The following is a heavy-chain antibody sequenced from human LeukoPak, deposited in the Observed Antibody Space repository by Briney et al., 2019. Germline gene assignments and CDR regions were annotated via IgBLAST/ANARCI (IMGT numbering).Heavy chain of an antibody. CDR3: ARWKGELSSYDY. J-gene: IGHJ4*02. CDR1: GFTVSSNY. D-gene: IGHD3-16*02. Sequence: GSLRLSCAASGFTVSSNYMSWGRQAPGKGLEWVSVIYSGGSTYYADSVKGRFTISRDNSKNTLYLQMNSLRAEDTAVYYCARWKGELSSYDYWGQGTLVTVSS. CDR2: IYSGGST. V-gene: IGHV3-66*02.